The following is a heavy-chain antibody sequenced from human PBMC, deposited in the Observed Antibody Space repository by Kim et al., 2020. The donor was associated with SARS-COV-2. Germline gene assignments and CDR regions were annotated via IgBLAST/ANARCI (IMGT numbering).Heavy chain of an antibody. CDR1: GFTFGSFS. D-gene: IGHD7-27*01. V-gene: IGHV3-21*01. CDR2: ISSPSIYI. J-gene: IGHJ4*01. Sequence: GGSLRLSCAASGFTFGSFSMNWVRQAPGKGLEWVSTISSPSIYIYYADSVKGRFTVSRDNAKNSLYLQMDSLRVDDTAVYYCVRDLSPDHWGGFDFWS. CDR3: VRDLSPDHWGGFDF.